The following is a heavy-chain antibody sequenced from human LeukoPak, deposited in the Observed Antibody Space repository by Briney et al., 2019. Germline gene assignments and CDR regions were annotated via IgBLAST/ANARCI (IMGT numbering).Heavy chain of an antibody. D-gene: IGHD4-11*01. CDR2: ISSSSSYI. J-gene: IGHJ5*02. Sequence: PGGSLRLSCAASGFTFSSYSMNWVRQAPGKGLEWVSFISSSSSYISYADSVKGRFTISRDNAKNSLYLQMNSLRAEDTAVYYCAKSDYSSYGWFDPWGQGTLVTVSS. CDR3: AKSDYSSYGWFDP. CDR1: GFTFSSYS. V-gene: IGHV3-21*01.